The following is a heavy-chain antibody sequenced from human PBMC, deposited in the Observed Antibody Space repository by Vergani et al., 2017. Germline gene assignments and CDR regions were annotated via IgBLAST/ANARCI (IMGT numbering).Heavy chain of an antibody. Sequence: QVQLVQSGAEVKKPGSSVKVSCKASGGTFSSYTISWVRQAPGQGLEWMGRIIPILGIANYAQKFQGRVTITADKSTSTAYMELSSLRSEDTAVYYCARSGNSSSSPRPLDYWGQGTLVTVSS. J-gene: IGHJ4*02. CDR3: ARSGNSSSSPRPLDY. CDR1: GGTFSSYT. V-gene: IGHV1-69*02. CDR2: IIPILGIA. D-gene: IGHD6-6*01.